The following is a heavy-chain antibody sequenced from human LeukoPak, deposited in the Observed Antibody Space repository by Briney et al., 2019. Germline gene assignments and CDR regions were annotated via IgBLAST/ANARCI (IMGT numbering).Heavy chain of an antibody. J-gene: IGHJ4*02. CDR1: GVSVGSAGYY. V-gene: IGHV4-61*08. CDR2: MYYTAKS. D-gene: IGHD1-26*01. Sequence: PETLSLTRSVSGVSVGSAGYYWTWIRQPPRKGLEWIGYMYYTAKSNYNPFLQSRVTMSLDPSQNVFALTLTSMTAADTAVYYCARSQSQSGSYRYYFAYWGQGILVTVSS. CDR3: ARSQSQSGSYRYYFAY.